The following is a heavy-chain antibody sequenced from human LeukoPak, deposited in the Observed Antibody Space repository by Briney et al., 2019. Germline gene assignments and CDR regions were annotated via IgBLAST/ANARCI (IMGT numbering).Heavy chain of an antibody. V-gene: IGHV4-34*01. CDR3: ASITVENWFDP. CDR2: INHSGST. Sequence: SETLSLTCAVYGGSFSGDYWSWIRQPPGKGLEWIGEINHSGSTNYNPSLKSRVTISVDTSKNQFSLKLSSVTAADTAVYYCASITVENWFDPWGQGTLVTVSS. D-gene: IGHD4-11*01. CDR1: GGSFSGDY. J-gene: IGHJ5*02.